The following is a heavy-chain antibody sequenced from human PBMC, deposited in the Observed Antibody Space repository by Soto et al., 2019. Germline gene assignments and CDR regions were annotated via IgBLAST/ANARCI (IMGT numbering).Heavy chain of an antibody. J-gene: IGHJ4*02. CDR3: ARERPPDYYDSSGTVDY. D-gene: IGHD3-22*01. V-gene: IGHV3-21*01. Sequence: PGGSLRLSCAASGFTFSSYSMKWVRQAPGKGLEWVSSISSSSSYIYYADSVKGRFTISRDNAKNSLYLQMNSLRAEDTAVYYCARERPPDYYDSSGTVDYWGQGTLVTVSS. CDR2: ISSSSSYI. CDR1: GFTFSSYS.